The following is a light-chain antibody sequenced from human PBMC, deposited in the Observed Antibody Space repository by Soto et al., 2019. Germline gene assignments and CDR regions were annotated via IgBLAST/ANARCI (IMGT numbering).Light chain of an antibody. CDR3: QQRSNWLFT. CDR1: QSVSSY. V-gene: IGKV3-11*01. CDR2: DAS. Sequence: EIVWTQSPATLSLSPGERATLSCRASQSVSSYLAWYQQKPGQAPRLLIYDASNRATGIPARFSGSGSGTDFTLTISSLEPEDFAVYYCQQRSNWLFTFGGGTKVEIK. J-gene: IGKJ4*01.